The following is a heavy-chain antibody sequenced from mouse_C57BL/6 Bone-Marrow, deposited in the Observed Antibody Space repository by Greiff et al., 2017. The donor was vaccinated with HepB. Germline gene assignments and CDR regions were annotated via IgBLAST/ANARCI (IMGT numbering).Heavy chain of an antibody. J-gene: IGHJ2*01. CDR3: ARHALYYSNYDYFDY. D-gene: IGHD2-5*01. CDR2: IDPNSGGT. V-gene: IGHV1-72*01. CDR1: GYTFTSYW. Sequence: QVQLQQPGAELVKPGASVKLSCKASGYTFTSYWMHWVKQRPGRGLEWIGRIDPNSGGTKYNEKFKSKATLTVDKPSSTAYIQLSSLTSEDSAVYYCARHALYYSNYDYFDYWGQGTTLTVSS.